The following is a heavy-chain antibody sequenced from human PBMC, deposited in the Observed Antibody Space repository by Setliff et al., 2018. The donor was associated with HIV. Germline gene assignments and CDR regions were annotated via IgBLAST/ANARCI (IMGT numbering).Heavy chain of an antibody. D-gene: IGHD6-19*01. CDR3: ATQRSFQRAFEAVAGSFDP. V-gene: IGHV4-39*01. Sequence: PSETLSLTCNVSGGYVSSKSYYWAWIRQPPGKGLEWIGTMYYSGNTYYSPPLKSRVTITADSSKNQLSLKLTSVTAADTAVYYCATQRSFQRAFEAVAGSFDPWGQGILGTVSS. CDR1: GGYVSSKSYY. CDR2: MYYSGNT. J-gene: IGHJ5*02.